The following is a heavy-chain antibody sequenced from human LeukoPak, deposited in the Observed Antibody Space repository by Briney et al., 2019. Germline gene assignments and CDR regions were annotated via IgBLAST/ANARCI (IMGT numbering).Heavy chain of an antibody. CDR3: ATDSGSYDFWSGYSDQNFDY. J-gene: IGHJ4*02. D-gene: IGHD3-3*01. CDR1: GYTFTGYY. Sequence: ASVKVSCKASGYTFTGYYIHWVRQAPGQGLEWMGWINPNSGGTNYAQKFQGRVTMTRDTSISTAYMELSRLRSDDTAVYYCATDSGSYDFWSGYSDQNFDYWGQGTLVTVSS. V-gene: IGHV1-2*02. CDR2: INPNSGGT.